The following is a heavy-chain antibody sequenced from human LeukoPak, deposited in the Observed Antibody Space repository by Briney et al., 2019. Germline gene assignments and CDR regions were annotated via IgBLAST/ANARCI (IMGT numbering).Heavy chain of an antibody. CDR2: ISSSGSTI. V-gene: IGHV3-48*03. D-gene: IGHD3-22*01. CDR3: ARGYYDSSGYYLPYFDY. Sequence: GGSLRLSCAGSGFTFSSYEMNWVRQAPGKGLEWVSYISSSGSTIYYADSVKGRFTISRDNAKNSLYLQMNSLRAEDTAVYYCARGYYDSSGYYLPYFDYWGQGTLVTVSS. J-gene: IGHJ4*02. CDR1: GFTFSSYE.